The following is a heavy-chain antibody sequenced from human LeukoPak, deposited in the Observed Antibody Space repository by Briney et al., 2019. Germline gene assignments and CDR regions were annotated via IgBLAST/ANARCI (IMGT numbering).Heavy chain of an antibody. Sequence: ASVKVSCKVSGYTLTELSMHWVRQAPGKGLEWMGGFDPEDGETIYAQKFQGRVTMTTDTSTSTAYMELRSLRSDDTAVYYCARSPSGEPGDYWGQGTLVTVSS. CDR3: ARSPSGEPGDY. V-gene: IGHV1-24*01. CDR2: FDPEDGET. CDR1: GYTLTELS. D-gene: IGHD3-10*01. J-gene: IGHJ4*02.